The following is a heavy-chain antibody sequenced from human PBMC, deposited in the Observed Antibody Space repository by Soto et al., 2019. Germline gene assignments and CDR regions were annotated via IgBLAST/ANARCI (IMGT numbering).Heavy chain of an antibody. CDR1: GFTFRNYW. J-gene: IGHJ4*02. D-gene: IGHD3-16*01. CDR2: ISHDERTT. Sequence: EVQLVQSGGGLVQPGGSLRLSCAASGFTFRNYWMHWIRQAPGQGLLWVSRISHDERTTTYADAVKGRFTISRDNAKNTFFLQMNSLRAEDTAVYYCARGGASLAHPPDYWGQGTLVTVSS. CDR3: ARGGASLAHPPDY. V-gene: IGHV3-74*01.